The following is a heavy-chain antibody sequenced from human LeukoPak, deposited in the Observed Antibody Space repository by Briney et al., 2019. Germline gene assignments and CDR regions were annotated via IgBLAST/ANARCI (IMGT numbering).Heavy chain of an antibody. Sequence: ASVKASCKASGYTFTSYYMHWVRQAPGQGLEWMGIINPSGGSTSYAQKFQGRVTMTRDMSTSTVYMELSSLRSEDTAVYYCAREQQLVRSGFDYWGQGTLVTVSS. CDR2: INPSGGST. J-gene: IGHJ4*02. V-gene: IGHV1-46*01. CDR3: AREQQLVRSGFDY. CDR1: GYTFTSYY. D-gene: IGHD6-13*01.